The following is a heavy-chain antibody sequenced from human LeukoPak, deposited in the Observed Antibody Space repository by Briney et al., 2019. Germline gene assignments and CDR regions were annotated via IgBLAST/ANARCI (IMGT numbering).Heavy chain of an antibody. CDR2: ISGSGGST. J-gene: IGHJ3*02. CDR3: AKSLSWNLNAFDI. Sequence: GASLRLSCAASGFTFSSYAMSWVRQAPGKGLEWVSAISGSGGSTYYADSVKGRFTISRDNSKHTLYLQMNSLRAEDTVVYYCAKSLSWNLNAFDIWGQGTMVTVSS. D-gene: IGHD1-7*01. V-gene: IGHV3-23*01. CDR1: GFTFSSYA.